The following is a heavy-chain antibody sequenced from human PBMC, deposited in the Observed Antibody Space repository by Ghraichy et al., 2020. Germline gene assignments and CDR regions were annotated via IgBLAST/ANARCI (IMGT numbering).Heavy chain of an antibody. CDR2: ISVSGGTT. CDR1: GFTFSRYA. CDR3: AKDTEVMPAFYFDH. D-gene: IGHD2-21*01. V-gene: IGHV3-23*01. Sequence: ETLSLTCAGSGFTFSRYAMSWVRQAPGKGLEWVSGISVSGGTTQYADSVKGRFTISRDNSKNPLFLQMNSLSAEDSAVYYCAKDTEVMPAFYFDHWGQGTLVTVS. J-gene: IGHJ4*02.